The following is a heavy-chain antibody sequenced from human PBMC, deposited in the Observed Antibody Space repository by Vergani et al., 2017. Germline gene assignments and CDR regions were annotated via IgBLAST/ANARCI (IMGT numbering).Heavy chain of an antibody. D-gene: IGHD2-15*01. V-gene: IGHV3-30*02. Sequence: QVQLVQSGGGVVQPGGSLRLSCVASGFTFNRYGMQWVRQAPGKGLEWVAYVLFDGSNEYYADSVKGRFIVSRDNSNAALYLQMNSLRTDDTAVYYCARDLAYCHEGSCALWGQGSGVTVSS. CDR1: GFTFNRYG. J-gene: IGHJ4*02. CDR2: VLFDGSNE. CDR3: ARDLAYCHEGSCAL.